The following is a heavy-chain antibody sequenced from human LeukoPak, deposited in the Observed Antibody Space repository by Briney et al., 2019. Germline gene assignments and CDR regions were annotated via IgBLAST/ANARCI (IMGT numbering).Heavy chain of an antibody. CDR3: ARHGITMVRGVILLYGMDV. CDR2: IYPGDSDT. J-gene: IGHJ6*02. V-gene: IGHV5-51*01. Sequence: GESLKISFKGSGYRFTSYWIGWVRPMPGKGLEWMGIIYPGDSDTRYSPSFQGQVTISADKSISTAYLQWSSLKASDTAMYYCARHGITMVRGVILLYGMDVWGQGTTVTVSS. CDR1: GYRFTSYW. D-gene: IGHD3-10*01.